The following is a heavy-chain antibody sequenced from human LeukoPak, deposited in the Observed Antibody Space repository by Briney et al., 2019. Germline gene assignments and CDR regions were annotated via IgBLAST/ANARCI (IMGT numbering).Heavy chain of an antibody. V-gene: IGHV4-4*02. CDR3: AREVRYDFWSGCKFDYYYYGMDV. CDR2: IYHSGST. Sequence: PSETLSLTCAVSGGSISSSNWWSWVRQPPGKGLEWIGEIYHSGSTNYNPSLKSRVTISVDKSKNQFSLKLSSVTAADTAVYYCAREVRYDFWSGCKFDYYYYGMDVWGQGTTVTVSS. D-gene: IGHD3-3*01. J-gene: IGHJ6*02. CDR1: GGSISSSNW.